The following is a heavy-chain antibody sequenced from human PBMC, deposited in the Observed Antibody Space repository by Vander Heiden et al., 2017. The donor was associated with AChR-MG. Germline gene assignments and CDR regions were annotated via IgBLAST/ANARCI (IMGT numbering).Heavy chain of an antibody. V-gene: IGHV1-69*06. J-gene: IGHJ6*02. CDR1: GGTFSSYA. D-gene: IGHD3-3*01. CDR3: ASDSTIFGVVSPTTTLVSSYYYGMDV. CDR2: IIPICGTA. Sequence: QVQLVQSGAEVKKPGSSVKVSCKASGGTFSSYAISWVRQAPGKGLEWMGGIIPICGTANYAQKCQGRVTITADKSTSTAYMERSSLRSEDTAVYYCASDSTIFGVVSPTTTLVSSYYYGMDVWCEG.